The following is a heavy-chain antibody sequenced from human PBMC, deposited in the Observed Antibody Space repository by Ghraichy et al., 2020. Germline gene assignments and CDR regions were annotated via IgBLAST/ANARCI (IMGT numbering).Heavy chain of an antibody. V-gene: IGHV3-15*01. D-gene: IGHD3-22*01. CDR3: TTIVDSSGFDY. J-gene: IGHJ4*02. Sequence: SCAASGFTFSNAWMSWVRQAPGKGLEWVGRIKSKTDGGTTDYAAPVKGRFTISRYDSKNTLYLQINSLKTEDTAVYYCTTIVDSSGFDYWGQGTLVTVSS. CDR1: GFTFSNAW. CDR2: IKSKTDGGTT.